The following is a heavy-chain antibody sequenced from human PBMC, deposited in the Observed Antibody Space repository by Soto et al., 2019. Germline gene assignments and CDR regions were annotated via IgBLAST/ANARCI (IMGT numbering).Heavy chain of an antibody. CDR3: ARLQRFGELRY. Sequence: SETLSLTCTVSGGSISSGDYYWSWIRQPPGKGLEWIGYIYYSGSTYYNPSLKSRVTISVDTSKNQFSLKLSSVTAADTVVYYCARLQRFGELRYWGQGTLVTVSS. V-gene: IGHV4-30-4*01. CDR1: GGSISSGDYY. CDR2: IYYSGST. D-gene: IGHD3-10*01. J-gene: IGHJ4*02.